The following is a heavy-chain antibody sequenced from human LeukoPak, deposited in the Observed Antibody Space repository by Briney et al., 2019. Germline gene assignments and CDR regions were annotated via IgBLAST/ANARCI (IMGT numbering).Heavy chain of an antibody. CDR3: ARDHIVVVTAIGAFDI. Sequence: GRSLRLSCAASGFTFSSYSMNWVRQAPGKGLEWVSSISSSSYIYYADSVKGRFTISRDNAKNSLYLQMNSLRAEDTAVYYCARDHIVVVTAIGAFDIWGQGTMVTVSS. J-gene: IGHJ3*02. CDR2: ISSSSYI. D-gene: IGHD2-21*02. V-gene: IGHV3-21*01. CDR1: GFTFSSYS.